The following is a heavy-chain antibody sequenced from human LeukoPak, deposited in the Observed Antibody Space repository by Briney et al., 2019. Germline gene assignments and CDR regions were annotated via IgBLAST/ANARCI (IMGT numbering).Heavy chain of an antibody. Sequence: SETLSLTCTVSGGSISSSSYYWGWIRQPPGRGLEWIGGIYYSGTTYYNPSLKSRVTISVDTSKSQFSLKLSSVTAADTAIYYCARPTVGATRGLDYWGQGILVTVSS. CDR1: GGSISSSSYY. D-gene: IGHD1-26*01. V-gene: IGHV4-39*01. CDR3: ARPTVGATRGLDY. CDR2: IYYSGTT. J-gene: IGHJ4*02.